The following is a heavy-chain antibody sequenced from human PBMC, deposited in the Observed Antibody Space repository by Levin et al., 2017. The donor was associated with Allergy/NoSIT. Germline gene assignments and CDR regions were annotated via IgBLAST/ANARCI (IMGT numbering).Heavy chain of an antibody. Sequence: GESLKISCAASGFTVSSNYMSWVRQAPGKGLEWVSVIYSGGSTYYADSVKGRFTISRDNSKNTLYLQMNSLRAEDTAVYYCARGGSSSWLRDWYFDLWGRGTLVTVSS. CDR1: GFTVSSNY. J-gene: IGHJ2*01. D-gene: IGHD6-13*01. CDR3: ARGGSSSWLRDWYFDL. CDR2: IYSGGST. V-gene: IGHV3-53*01.